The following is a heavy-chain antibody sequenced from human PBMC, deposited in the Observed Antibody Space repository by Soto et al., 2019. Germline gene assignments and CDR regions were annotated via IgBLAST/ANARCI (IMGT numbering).Heavy chain of an antibody. J-gene: IGHJ4*02. CDR2: ISYDGSNK. V-gene: IGHV3-30-3*01. CDR3: ARDRVDVVVTAAPLDY. Sequence: QVQLVESGGGVVQPGRSLRLSCAASGFTCSSYAMHWVRQAPGKGLEWVAVISYDGSNKYYADSVKGRFTISRDNSTITLYLQMNSLRAEYTAVYYCARDRVDVVVTAAPLDYWGQGTLVTVSS. CDR1: GFTCSSYA. D-gene: IGHD2-21*02.